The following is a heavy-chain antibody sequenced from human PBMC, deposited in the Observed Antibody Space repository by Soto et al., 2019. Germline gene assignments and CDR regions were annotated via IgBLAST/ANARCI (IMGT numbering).Heavy chain of an antibody. V-gene: IGHV3-33*01. CDR2: IWYDGSNK. Sequence: GGSLRLSCAASGFTFSSYGMHWVRQAPGKGLEWVAVIWYDGSNKYYEDSVKGRFTISRDNSKNTLYLQMNSLRAEDTAVYYCAREVIVVVAATTIGHDAFDIWGQGTMVTVSS. CDR3: AREVIVVVAATTIGHDAFDI. J-gene: IGHJ3*02. D-gene: IGHD2-15*01. CDR1: GFTFSSYG.